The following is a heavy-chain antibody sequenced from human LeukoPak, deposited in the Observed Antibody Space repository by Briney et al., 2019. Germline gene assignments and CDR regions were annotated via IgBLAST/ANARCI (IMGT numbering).Heavy chain of an antibody. Sequence: PSETLSLTCTVSGGSVSSGSHYWSWIRQPPGKGLEWIGYIYYSGSTNYNSSLKSRVTISVDTSKNQFSLKLRSVTAADTAVYYCARTAYGSGWYPGYFDYWGQGTLVTVSS. J-gene: IGHJ4*02. CDR2: IYYSGST. CDR1: GGSVSSGSHY. CDR3: ARTAYGSGWYPGYFDY. V-gene: IGHV4-61*01. D-gene: IGHD6-19*01.